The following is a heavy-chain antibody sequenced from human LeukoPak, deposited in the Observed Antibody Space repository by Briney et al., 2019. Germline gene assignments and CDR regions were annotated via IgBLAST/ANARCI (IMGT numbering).Heavy chain of an antibody. Sequence: WASVKVSCKASGYTFTDYYLHWVRQAPGQGLEWMGWINRNSGGTNYAQKFQGRVTMTRDTSIGTAYMELSRLRSDDTALYYCARGTTLTTLPYYYYYMDVWGEGTTVTVSS. CDR2: INRNSGGT. D-gene: IGHD4-17*01. CDR1: GYTFTDYY. CDR3: ARGTTLTTLPYYYYYMDV. V-gene: IGHV1-2*02. J-gene: IGHJ6*03.